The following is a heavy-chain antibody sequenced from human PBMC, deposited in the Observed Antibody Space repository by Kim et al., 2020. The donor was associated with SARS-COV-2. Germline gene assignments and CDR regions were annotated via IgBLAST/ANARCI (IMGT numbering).Heavy chain of an antibody. CDR2: INPNSGGT. V-gene: IGHV1-2*06. CDR3: ARRMYGGNSVECDY. D-gene: IGHD2-21*02. CDR1: GYTFTGYY. Sequence: ASVKVSCKASGYTFTGYYMHWVRQAPGQGLECMGRINPNSGGTNYAQKFQGRVTMTRDTSISTAYMELSRLRSDDTAMYYCARRMYGGNSVECDYWGQGTLVTVSS. J-gene: IGHJ4*02.